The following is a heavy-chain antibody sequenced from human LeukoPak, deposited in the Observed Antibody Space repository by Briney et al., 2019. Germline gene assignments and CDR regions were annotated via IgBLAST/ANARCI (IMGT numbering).Heavy chain of an antibody. CDR3: AREPRFVAVAGDVSEY. D-gene: IGHD6-19*01. CDR1: GFTVSSNY. CDR2: IYSGGST. J-gene: IGHJ4*02. V-gene: IGHV3-53*01. Sequence: PGGSLRLSCAASGFTVSSNYMSWVRQAPGKGLEWVSVIYSGGSTYYADSVKGRFTISRDNSKNTLYLQMNSLRAEDTAVYYCAREPRFVAVAGDVSEYWGQGTLVTVSS.